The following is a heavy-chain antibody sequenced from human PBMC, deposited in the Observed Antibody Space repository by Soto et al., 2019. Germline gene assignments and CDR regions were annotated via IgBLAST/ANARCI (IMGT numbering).Heavy chain of an antibody. D-gene: IGHD1-1*01. Sequence: QVHLVQSGAEVKKPGASVKVSCKGSGYAFTTYGITWVRQAPGQGLEWRGWISAHNGNTNYAQKLQGRVTVTRDTPTTPAYMALMSLRSDDTAVYYCARGRYGDYWGQGARVTVSS. CDR3: ARGRYGDY. V-gene: IGHV1-18*01. J-gene: IGHJ4*02. CDR1: GYAFTTYG. CDR2: ISAHNGNT.